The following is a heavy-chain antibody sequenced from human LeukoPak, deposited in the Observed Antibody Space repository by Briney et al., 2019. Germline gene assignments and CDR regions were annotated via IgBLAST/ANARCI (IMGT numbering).Heavy chain of an antibody. J-gene: IGHJ4*02. Sequence: ASVKVSCKASGYTFTGYYMHWVRQAPGHGLEWMGWINPNSGGTNYAQKFQGRVTMTRDTSTSTAYMELSRLRSDDTAVYYRARASSAGYYDSSGYYFYWGQGTLVTVSS. D-gene: IGHD3-22*01. V-gene: IGHV1-2*02. CDR3: ARASSAGYYDSSGYYFY. CDR2: INPNSGGT. CDR1: GYTFTGYY.